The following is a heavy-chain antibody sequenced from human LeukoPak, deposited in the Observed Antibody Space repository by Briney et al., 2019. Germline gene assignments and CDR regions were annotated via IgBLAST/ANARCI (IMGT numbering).Heavy chain of an antibody. CDR1: GFTFNTYT. Sequence: GGSLRLSCAASGFTFNTYTMNWVRQAPGKGLEWVSYITGSSGTISYADSVKGRFTVSRDNAKNSLYLQMNSLRDEDTAVYYCARDSGYDSWGQGTLVTVSS. D-gene: IGHD5-12*01. V-gene: IGHV3-48*02. J-gene: IGHJ4*02. CDR2: ITGSSGTI. CDR3: ARDSGYDS.